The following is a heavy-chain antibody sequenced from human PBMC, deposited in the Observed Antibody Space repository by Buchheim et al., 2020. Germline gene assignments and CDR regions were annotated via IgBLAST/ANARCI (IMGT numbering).Heavy chain of an antibody. J-gene: IGHJ6*02. CDR1: GYTFTSYY. Sequence: QVQLVQSGAEVKKPGASVKVSCKASGYTFTSYYMHWVRQAPGQGLEWMGIINPSGGSTSYAQKFQGRVTITRDTSTSPVYMELSSLRSEDTAVYYCAREEAAADYYYYGMDVWGQGTT. CDR3: AREEAAADYYYYGMDV. V-gene: IGHV1-46*03. D-gene: IGHD6-13*01. CDR2: INPSGGST.